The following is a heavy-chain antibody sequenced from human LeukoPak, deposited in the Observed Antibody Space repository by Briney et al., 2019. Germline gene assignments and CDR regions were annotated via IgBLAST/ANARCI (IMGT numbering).Heavy chain of an antibody. CDR1: GGSISSDY. D-gene: IGHD6-6*01. V-gene: IGHV4-59*08. CDR3: ARHKRGSSTDWFDP. Sequence: SQTLSLTCTVSGGSISSDYWSWIRQPPVKGLEWIGIYYTGTTKYNPSLKSRVSISIDTSKNQFSLRLSSVTAADTAMYYCARHKRGSSTDWFDPWGQGTLVTVSA. J-gene: IGHJ5*02. CDR2: IYYTGTT.